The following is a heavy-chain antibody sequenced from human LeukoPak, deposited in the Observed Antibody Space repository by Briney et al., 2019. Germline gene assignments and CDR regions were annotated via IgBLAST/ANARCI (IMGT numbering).Heavy chain of an antibody. Sequence: ASVKVSCKASGYTFTSYGISWVRQAPGQGLEWMGWISAYNGNTNYAQKLQGRVTMTTDTSTSTAYMELRSLRSDDTAVYYCARGYSSGWYLVAFDIWGQGTMVTVSS. D-gene: IGHD6-19*01. CDR3: ARGYSSGWYLVAFDI. J-gene: IGHJ3*02. CDR1: GYTFTSYG. V-gene: IGHV1-18*01. CDR2: ISAYNGNT.